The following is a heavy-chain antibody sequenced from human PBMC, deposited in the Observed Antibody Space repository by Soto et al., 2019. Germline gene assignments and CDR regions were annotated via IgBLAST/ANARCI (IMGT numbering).Heavy chain of an antibody. CDR1: GGTFSSYT. V-gene: IGHV1-69*04. D-gene: IGHD3-3*01. CDR3: ARDSDYDFWSGRRIDAFDI. CDR2: IIPILGIA. J-gene: IGHJ3*02. Sequence: ASVKVSCKASGGTFSSYTISWVRQAPGQGLEWMGRIIPILGIANYAQKFQGRVTITADKSTSTAYMELSSLRSEDTAVYYCARDSDYDFWSGRRIDAFDIWGQGTMVTVSS.